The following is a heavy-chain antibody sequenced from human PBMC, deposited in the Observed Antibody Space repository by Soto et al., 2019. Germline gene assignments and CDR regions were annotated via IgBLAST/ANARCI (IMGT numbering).Heavy chain of an antibody. V-gene: IGHV1-46*01. CDR1: GYTFTSYY. Sequence: GASVKVSCKASGYTFTSYYMHWVRQAPGQGLEWMGIINPSGGSTSYAQKFQGRVTMTRDTSTSTVYMELSSLRSEDTAVYYCARAEIFPSYYYGIDVWAQGNTVTVSS. J-gene: IGHJ6*02. D-gene: IGHD2-21*01. CDR3: ARAEIFPSYYYGIDV. CDR2: INPSGGST.